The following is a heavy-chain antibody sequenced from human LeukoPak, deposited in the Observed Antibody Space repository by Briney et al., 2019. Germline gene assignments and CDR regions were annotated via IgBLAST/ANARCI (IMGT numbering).Heavy chain of an antibody. D-gene: IGHD3-10*01. V-gene: IGHV1-2*02. CDR2: INPNSGGT. Sequence: SVTVXCKASGYTFTGYYMHWVRQAPGQGREWMGWINPNSGGTNYAQKFQGRVTMTRDTSISTAYMELSRLRSDDTAVYYFARFIVNYYGSGSYINYFDYWGQGTLVTVSS. CDR1: GYTFTGYY. J-gene: IGHJ4*02. CDR3: ARFIVNYYGSGSYINYFDY.